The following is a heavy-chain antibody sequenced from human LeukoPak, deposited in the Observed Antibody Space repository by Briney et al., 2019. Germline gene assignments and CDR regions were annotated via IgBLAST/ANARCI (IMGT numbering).Heavy chain of an antibody. D-gene: IGHD3-10*01. CDR1: GYRFSNYG. CDR2: ISAYNGNT. J-gene: IGHJ4*02. Sequence: ASVTVSCKAPGYRFSNYGFSWVRQAPGQGLEWMGWISAYNGNTKYAQNLQGRVTMATDTSTSTAYMELRSLRSDDTAVYYCARDRGRNTYYYGSGSYVFGYWGQGTLVTVSS. CDR3: ARDRGRNTYYYGSGSYVFGY. V-gene: IGHV1-18*01.